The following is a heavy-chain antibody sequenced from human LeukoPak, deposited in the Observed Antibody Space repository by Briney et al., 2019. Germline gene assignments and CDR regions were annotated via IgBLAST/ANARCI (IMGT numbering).Heavy chain of an antibody. CDR1: GGSISSHY. D-gene: IGHD2-21*02. CDR2: IYYSGST. CDR3: ARSNCGGDCHLPYYYMDV. V-gene: IGHV4-59*11. Sequence: SETLSLTCTVSGGSISSHYWSWVRQPPGKGLEWIGYIYYSGSTNYNPSLKSRVTISVDTSKNQFSLKLSSVTAADTAVYYCARSNCGGDCHLPYYYMDVWGKGTTVTVSS. J-gene: IGHJ6*03.